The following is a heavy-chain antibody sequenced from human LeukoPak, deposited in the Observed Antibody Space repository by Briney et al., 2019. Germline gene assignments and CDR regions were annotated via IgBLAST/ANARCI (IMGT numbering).Heavy chain of an antibody. CDR3: ARDGHLSNLWYRWFDP. D-gene: IGHD3-10*01. V-gene: IGHV1-2*02. CDR2: INPNSGGT. Sequence: ASVKVSCKASGYTFTGYYMHWVLQAPGQGLEWMGWINPNSGGTNYAQKFQGRVTMTRDTSISTAYMELSRLRSDDTAVYYCARDGHLSNLWYRWFDPWGQGTLVTVSS. J-gene: IGHJ5*02. CDR1: GYTFTGYY.